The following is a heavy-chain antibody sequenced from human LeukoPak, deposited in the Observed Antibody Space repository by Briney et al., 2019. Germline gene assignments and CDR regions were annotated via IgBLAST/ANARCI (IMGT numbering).Heavy chain of an antibody. Sequence: GGSLRLSFAASGFTFDDYVMHWVRQGPGKGLEWVSPISGDGGSTFYADSVKGRFTISRDSSKNSLYLQMNSLRTEDTALYYCAKGRYCGGDCYSGWFDPWGQGTLVTVSS. CDR3: AKGRYCGGDCYSGWFDP. J-gene: IGHJ5*02. D-gene: IGHD2-21*02. CDR1: GFTFDDYV. CDR2: ISGDGGST. V-gene: IGHV3-43*02.